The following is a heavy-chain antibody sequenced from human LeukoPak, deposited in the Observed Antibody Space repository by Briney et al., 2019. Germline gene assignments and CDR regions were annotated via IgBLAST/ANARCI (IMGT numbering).Heavy chain of an antibody. CDR1: GGSFSSYY. CDR2: INHSGST. Sequence: SETLSLTCAVYGGSFSSYYWSWIRQPPGKGLEWIGEINHSGSTNYNPSLKSRVTISVDTSKNQFSLKLSSVTAADTAVYYCARVGGYSYGPFDYWGQGTLVTVSS. J-gene: IGHJ4*02. CDR3: ARVGGYSYGPFDY. D-gene: IGHD5-18*01. V-gene: IGHV4-34*01.